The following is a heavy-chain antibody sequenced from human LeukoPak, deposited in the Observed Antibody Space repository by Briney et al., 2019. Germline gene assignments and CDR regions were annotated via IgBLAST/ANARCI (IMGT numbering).Heavy chain of an antibody. V-gene: IGHV3-66*02. D-gene: IGHD6-19*01. J-gene: IGHJ4*02. CDR2: IYSGGST. CDR3: ARDSPEYSSGPPVDY. CDR1: GFTVSSNY. Sequence: GGSLRLSCAASGFTVSSNYMSWVRQAPGKGLEWVSVIYSGGSTYYADSVKGRFTVSRDSSKNTLYLQMNSLRAEDTAVYYCARDSPEYSSGPPVDYWGQGTLVTVSS.